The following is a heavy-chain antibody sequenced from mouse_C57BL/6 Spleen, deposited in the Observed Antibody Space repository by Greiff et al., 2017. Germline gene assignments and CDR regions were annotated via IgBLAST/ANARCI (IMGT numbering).Heavy chain of an antibody. CDR3: AREDYGSRGFAY. CDR2: ISSGSSTI. Sequence: EVQVVVFGGGLVKPGGSLKLSCAASGFTFSDYGMHWVRQAPEKGLEWVAYISSGSSTIYYADTVMGGFTSCRDNAKSTLFLKMTRLRSEDTAMYYCAREDYGSRGFAYWGQGTLVTVSA. D-gene: IGHD1-1*01. J-gene: IGHJ3*01. V-gene: IGHV5-17*01. CDR1: GFTFSDYG.